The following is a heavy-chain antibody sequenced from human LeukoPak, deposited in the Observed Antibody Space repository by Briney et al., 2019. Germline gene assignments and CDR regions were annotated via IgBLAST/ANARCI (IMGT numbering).Heavy chain of an antibody. V-gene: IGHV1-2*02. CDR1: GYTFTGYY. Sequence: ASVKVSCKASGYTFTGYYMHWVRQAPGQGLEWMGWINPNSGGTNYAQKFQGRVTMTRDTSISTAYMELSRLRSDDTAVYYCARSAPWSCSGGSCYTLGDYWGQGTLVTVSS. D-gene: IGHD2-15*01. CDR2: INPNSGGT. CDR3: ARSAPWSCSGGSCYTLGDY. J-gene: IGHJ4*02.